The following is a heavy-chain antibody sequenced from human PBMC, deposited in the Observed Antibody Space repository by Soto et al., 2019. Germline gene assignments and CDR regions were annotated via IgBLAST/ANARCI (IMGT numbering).Heavy chain of an antibody. CDR2: IYYSGST. V-gene: IGHV4-31*03. D-gene: IGHD3-10*01. CDR3: ARDSPTYYGSGSYEAVDS. J-gene: IGHJ5*01. CDR1: GGSISSGGYY. Sequence: SETLSLTCTVSGGSISSGGYYWSWIRQHPGKGLEWIGYIYYSGSTYYNPSLKSRVTISVDTSKDQFSLKLSSVTAADTAVYYCARDSPTYYGSGSYEAVDSWGQGTLVTVSS.